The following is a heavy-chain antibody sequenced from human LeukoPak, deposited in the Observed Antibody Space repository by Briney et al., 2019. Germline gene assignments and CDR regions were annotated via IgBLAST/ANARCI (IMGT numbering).Heavy chain of an antibody. D-gene: IGHD2-15*01. V-gene: IGHV3-21*01. CDR1: GFTFSSYS. CDR3: ARRCGGSCNDAFDI. CDR2: ISSSSSYI. Sequence: GGPLRLSCAASGFTFSSYSMNWVRQAPGKGLEWVSSISSSSSYIYYADSVKGRFTISRDNAKNSLYLQMNSLRAEDTAVYYCARRCGGSCNDAFDIWGQGTMVTVSS. J-gene: IGHJ3*02.